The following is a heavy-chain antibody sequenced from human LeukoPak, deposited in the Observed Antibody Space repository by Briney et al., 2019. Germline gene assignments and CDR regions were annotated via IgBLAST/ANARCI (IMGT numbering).Heavy chain of an antibody. Sequence: PSETLSLTCTVSGGSISSGGYYWSWIRQHPGKGLEWIGYIYYSGSTYYNPSLKSRVTISVDTSKNQFSLKLSSVTAADTAVYYCARVLLRYYGSGSYFDYWGQGTLVTVSS. D-gene: IGHD3-10*01. CDR1: GGSISSGGYY. V-gene: IGHV4-31*03. CDR3: ARVLLRYYGSGSYFDY. J-gene: IGHJ4*02. CDR2: IYYSGST.